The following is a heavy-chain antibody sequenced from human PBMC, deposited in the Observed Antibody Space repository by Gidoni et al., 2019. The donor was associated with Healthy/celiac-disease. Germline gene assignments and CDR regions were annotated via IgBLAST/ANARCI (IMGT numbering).Heavy chain of an antibody. CDR2: ISYDGSNK. CDR1: GFSFSSYG. J-gene: IGHJ6*03. V-gene: IGHV3-30*18. CDR3: AKDPRKYSYYYYMDV. Sequence: QVQLVESGGGVVQPGRSLRLSCAASGFSFSSYGMHWVRQAPGKGLEWVAVISYDGSNKYYADSVKGRITISRDNSKNTLYLQMNSLRAEDTAVYYCAKDPRKYSYYYYMDVWGKGTTVTVSS. D-gene: IGHD5-12*01.